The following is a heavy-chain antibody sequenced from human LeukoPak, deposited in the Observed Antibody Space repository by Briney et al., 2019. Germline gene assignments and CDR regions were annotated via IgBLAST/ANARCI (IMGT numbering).Heavy chain of an antibody. Sequence: ASVKVSCKASGGTFSSYAISWVRQAPGQGLEWMGGIIPIFGTANYAQKFQGRVTMTSDISTTTAYMELTGLRYNDTAVYFCAKDLYSSSSGSEVFDFWGQGTRVTVSS. V-gene: IGHV1-69*06. J-gene: IGHJ3*01. D-gene: IGHD3-10*01. CDR3: AKDLYSSSSGSEVFDF. CDR2: IIPIFGTA. CDR1: GGTFSSYA.